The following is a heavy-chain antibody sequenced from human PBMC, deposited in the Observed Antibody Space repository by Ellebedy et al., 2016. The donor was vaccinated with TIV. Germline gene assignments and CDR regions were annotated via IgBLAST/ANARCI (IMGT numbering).Heavy chain of an antibody. CDR3: ARHSGGHGFDI. V-gene: IGHV3-74*01. CDR2: ISSDGSDT. CDR1: GFSISSHR. Sequence: GESLKISCAASGFSISSHRMHWVRQAAGKGLVWVSHISSDGSDTRYADSVKGLFIISRDNAENTLDLQMSSLRAEDTALYYCARHSGGHGFDIWGQGTMVTVSP. D-gene: IGHD2-21*01. J-gene: IGHJ3*02.